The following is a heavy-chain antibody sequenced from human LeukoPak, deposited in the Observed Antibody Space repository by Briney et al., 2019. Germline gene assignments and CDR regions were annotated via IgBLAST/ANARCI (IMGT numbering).Heavy chain of an antibody. J-gene: IGHJ6*03. CDR3: AKVGSSDYYGSGSRILYYYYYYMDV. V-gene: IGHV3-30*02. CDR2: IRYDGSNK. CDR1: GFTFSSYG. D-gene: IGHD3-10*01. Sequence: PGRSLRLSCAASGFTFSSYGMHWVRQAPGKGLEWVAFIRYDGSNKYYADSVKGRFTISRDNSKNTLYLQMNSLRAEDTAVYYCAKVGSSDYYGSGSRILYYYYYYMDVWGKGTTVTISS.